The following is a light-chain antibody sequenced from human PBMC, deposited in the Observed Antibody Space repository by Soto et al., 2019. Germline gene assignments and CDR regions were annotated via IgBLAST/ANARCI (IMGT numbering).Light chain of an antibody. CDR1: SSNIGSNT. CDR3: AAWDDSLSGWV. V-gene: IGLV1-44*01. Sequence: QSVLTQPPSASGTPGQRVTISCSGSSSNIGSNTVNWYQQLPGTAPKLLIYSNDQRPSGVPDRFSGSKSGTSVSLAISGLQSEDEADYYCAAWDDSLSGWVIGGGTQLTVL. CDR2: SND. J-gene: IGLJ7*01.